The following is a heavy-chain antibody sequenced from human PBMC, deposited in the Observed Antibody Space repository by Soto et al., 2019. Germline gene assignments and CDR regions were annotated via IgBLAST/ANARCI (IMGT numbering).Heavy chain of an antibody. CDR2: IYYSGST. CDR1: GGSVSSGSYY. CDR3: ARDKHSSGWTN. D-gene: IGHD6-19*01. V-gene: IGHV4-61*01. Sequence: SETLSLTCTVSGGSVSSGSYYWSWIRQPPGKGLEWIGYIYYSGSTNYNPSLKSRVTISVDTSKNQFSLKLSSVTAADTAVYYCARDKHSSGWTNWCPGTLVTVSS. J-gene: IGHJ4*02.